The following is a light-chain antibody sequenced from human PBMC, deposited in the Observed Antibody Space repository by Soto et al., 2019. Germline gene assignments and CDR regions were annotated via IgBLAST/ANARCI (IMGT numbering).Light chain of an antibody. CDR3: QQYIRGWT. CDR1: QSISSW. J-gene: IGKJ1*01. V-gene: IGKV1-5*03. CDR2: KAS. Sequence: DIQMTQSPSTLSASVGDRVTITCRASQSISSWLAWYQQKPGKAPKLLIYKASSLESGVPSRFSGSGSGTEFTLTISSLQPDDFATYYCQQYIRGWTFGQGTKMEIK.